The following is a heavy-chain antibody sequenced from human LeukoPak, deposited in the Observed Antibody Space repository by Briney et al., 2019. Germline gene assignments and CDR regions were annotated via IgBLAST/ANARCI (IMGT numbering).Heavy chain of an antibody. J-gene: IGHJ6*03. Sequence: GGSLRLSCAASGFTFDDYAMHWVRQAPGKGLEWVSLISWDGGSTYYADSVKGRFTISRDNSKNSLYLQMNSLRAEDTALYYCAKDDGYSYGPSYMDVWGKGTTVTVSS. CDR3: AKDDGYSYGPSYMDV. CDR1: GFTFDDYA. D-gene: IGHD5-18*01. V-gene: IGHV3-43D*03. CDR2: ISWDGGST.